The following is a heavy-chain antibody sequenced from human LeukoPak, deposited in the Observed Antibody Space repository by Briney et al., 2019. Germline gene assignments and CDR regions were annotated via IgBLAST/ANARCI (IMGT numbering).Heavy chain of an antibody. J-gene: IGHJ4*02. CDR3: AKSLVRWAFDY. CDR2: LTSDGGST. D-gene: IGHD1-26*01. V-gene: IGHV3-23*01. CDR1: GFTFSSCG. Sequence: GGSLRLSCAASGFTFSSCGMHWVRQAPGKGLEWVSSLTSDGGSTEYADSVKGRFTISRDNSKNTLYLQMNSLRAEDTALYFCAKSLVRWAFDYWGQGALVSVSS.